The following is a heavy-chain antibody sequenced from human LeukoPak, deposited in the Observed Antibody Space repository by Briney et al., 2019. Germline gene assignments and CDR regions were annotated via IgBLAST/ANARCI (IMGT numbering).Heavy chain of an antibody. D-gene: IGHD6-13*01. CDR3: AKNGLGIVAADGYY. CDR1: GFTFSSYA. V-gene: IGHV3-23*01. J-gene: IGHJ4*02. CDR2: ISGSGGST. Sequence: GGSLRLSCAASGFTFSSYAMSWVRQAPGKGLEWVSAISGSGGSTYYADSVKGRFTISRDNSKNTLYLQMNSLRAEDTAVYYCAKNGLGIVAADGYYWGQGTLVTVSS.